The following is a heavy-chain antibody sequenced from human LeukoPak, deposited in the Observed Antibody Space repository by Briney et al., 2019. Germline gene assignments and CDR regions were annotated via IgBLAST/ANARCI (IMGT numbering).Heavy chain of an antibody. J-gene: IGHJ4*02. D-gene: IGHD1-26*01. CDR1: GYTFTAYS. Sequence: ASVKVSCKSSGYTFTAYSIHWVRQAPGQGLEWMGRINPNTGVTNYAQKFQGKVAVTRDTSLNTAYMEVNRLGSDDTAIYYCARDLDGSRSDYWGQGTLVTVSS. CDR3: ARDLDGSRSDY. V-gene: IGHV1-2*06. CDR2: INPNTGVT.